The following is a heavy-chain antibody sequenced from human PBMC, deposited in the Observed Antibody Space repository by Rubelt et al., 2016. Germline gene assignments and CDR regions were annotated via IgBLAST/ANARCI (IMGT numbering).Heavy chain of an antibody. D-gene: IGHD2-8*01. CDR3: ARGLGFNFRVRGVMGY. CDR2: INHSGST. J-gene: IGHJ4*02. V-gene: IGHV4-34*01. Sequence: QEQLKQWGAGLLEASETLSLTCAVYGGPFSGYYWSWIRQPPGKGLEWIGEINHSGSTNYNPSLKSRVTVSVDTSKNQFSLKLRSVTAADTGVYYCARGLGFNFRVRGVMGYWGQGTLVTVSA. CDR1: GGPFSGYY.